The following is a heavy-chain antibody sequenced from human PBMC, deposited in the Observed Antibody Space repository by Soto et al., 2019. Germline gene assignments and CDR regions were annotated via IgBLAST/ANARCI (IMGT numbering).Heavy chain of an antibody. J-gene: IGHJ4*02. CDR3: AHRRRGYSYGYYFDY. D-gene: IGHD5-18*01. Sequence: QITLKESGPPLVKPTQTLTLTCTFSGFSLSTSGVNVGWIRQPPGKALEWLALIYWDDAKRYSPSLKNRLTITKDTSKNHVVLTMTNIYPVDTATYYSAHRRRGYSYGYYFDYWGQGTLVTVSS. CDR2: IYWDDAK. CDR1: GFSLSTSGVN. V-gene: IGHV2-5*02.